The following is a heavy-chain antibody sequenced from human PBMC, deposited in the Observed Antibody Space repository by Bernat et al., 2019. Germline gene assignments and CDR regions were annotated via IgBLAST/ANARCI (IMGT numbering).Heavy chain of an antibody. V-gene: IGHV3-7*03. D-gene: IGHD3-16*01. Sequence: EVQLVESGGGLVQPGGSLRLSCAASGFTFISYWMSWVRQAPGKGLEWVANIKQDGSEKYYVDSVKSRCTSSRDNDKNSQYLQRKSLRAEDTAVYYCARAGERYGDYYDYWGQGTLVTVSS. CDR2: IKQDGSEK. CDR3: ARAGERYGDYYDY. CDR1: GFTFISYW. J-gene: IGHJ4*02.